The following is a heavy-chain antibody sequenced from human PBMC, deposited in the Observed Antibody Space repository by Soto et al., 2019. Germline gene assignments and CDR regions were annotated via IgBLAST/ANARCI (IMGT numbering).Heavy chain of an antibody. CDR2: ISSSSSTI. J-gene: IGHJ3*01. Sequence: PGGSLRLSCAASGFTFSSYSMNWVRQAPGKGLEWVSYISSSSSTIYYADSVKGRFTISRDNAKNSLFLQMNSLRAEDTAVYYCAREFLDPAVALDVWGQGTMVTVSS. CDR1: GFTFSSYS. CDR3: AREFLDPAVALDV. D-gene: IGHD3-9*01. V-gene: IGHV3-48*04.